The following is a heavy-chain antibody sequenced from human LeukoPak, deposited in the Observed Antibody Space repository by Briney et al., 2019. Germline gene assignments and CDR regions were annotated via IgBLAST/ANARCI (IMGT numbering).Heavy chain of an antibody. Sequence: PSETLSLTCAVYGGSFSGYYMSWVRQAPGKGLEWVSVIYSGGSTYYADSVKGRFTISRDNSKNSLYLQMNSLRAEDTAVYYCSEVMSRGYRTPGGYWGQGTLVTVSS. D-gene: IGHD5-18*01. CDR3: SEVMSRGYRTPGGY. CDR2: IYSGGST. J-gene: IGHJ4*02. V-gene: IGHV3-66*01. CDR1: GGSFSGYY.